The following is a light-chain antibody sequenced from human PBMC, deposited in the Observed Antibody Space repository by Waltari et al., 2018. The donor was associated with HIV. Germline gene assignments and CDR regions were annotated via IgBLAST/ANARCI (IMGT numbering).Light chain of an antibody. V-gene: IGLV6-57*04. CDR1: SGSIASNY. CDR2: NDK. J-gene: IGLJ3*02. Sequence: NFMLTQPHSVSGSPGTTIIISCTRSSGSIASNYVQWYQQRPGSAPTTVIYNDKERPSGVTDRFSGFIDSCSNSASLTISRLKTEDEADFYWQSYDGSSWVCGGGARLTVL. CDR3: QSYDGSSWV.